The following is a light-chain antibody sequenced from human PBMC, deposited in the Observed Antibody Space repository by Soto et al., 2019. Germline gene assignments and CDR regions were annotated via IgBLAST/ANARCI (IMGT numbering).Light chain of an antibody. Sequence: EIVLTQSPATLSLSPGERATLSCRASQSVSSYLAWYQQKPGQAPRLLIYDASNRATGIPARFSGSGSGTDFTITISSLGPDDFAVYYCQQRSNWLYTFGQGTKREIK. CDR1: QSVSSY. J-gene: IGKJ2*01. CDR3: QQRSNWLYT. V-gene: IGKV3-11*01. CDR2: DAS.